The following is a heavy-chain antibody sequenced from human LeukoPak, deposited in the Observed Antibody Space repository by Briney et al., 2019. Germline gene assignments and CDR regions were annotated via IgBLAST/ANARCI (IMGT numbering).Heavy chain of an antibody. V-gene: IGHV4-59*01. D-gene: IGHD4-17*01. Sequence: SETLSLTRTVSGGSISSYYWSWIRQPPGKGLEWIGYIYYSGSTNYNPSLKSRVTISVDTSKNQFSLKLSSVTAADTALYYCARDPVKGYFDYWGQGTLVTVSS. CDR3: ARDPVKGYFDY. CDR1: GGSISSYY. J-gene: IGHJ4*02. CDR2: IYYSGST.